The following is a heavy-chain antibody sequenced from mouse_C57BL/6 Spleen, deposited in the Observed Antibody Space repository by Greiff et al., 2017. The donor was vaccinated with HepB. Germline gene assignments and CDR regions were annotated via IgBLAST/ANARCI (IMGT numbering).Heavy chain of an antibody. CDR3: ARDRDDYDGYYDAMDY. D-gene: IGHD2-4*01. Sequence: EVKLLESGGGLVKPGGSLKLSCAASGFTFSSYAMSWVRQTPEKRLEWVATISDGGSYTYYPDNVKGRFTISRDNAKNNLYLQMSHLKSEDTAMYYCARDRDDYDGYYDAMDYWGQGTSVTVSS. J-gene: IGHJ4*01. V-gene: IGHV5-4*01. CDR1: GFTFSSYA. CDR2: ISDGGSYT.